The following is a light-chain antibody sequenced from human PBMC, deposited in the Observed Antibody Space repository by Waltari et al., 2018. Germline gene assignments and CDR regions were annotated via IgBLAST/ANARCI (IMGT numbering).Light chain of an antibody. CDR2: GAS. CDR3: QQYGRSPLT. J-gene: IGKJ4*01. CDR1: QSISSSY. V-gene: IGKV3-20*01. Sequence: EMVLTQSPVTLSLSPGERAILPCRASQSISSSYLTWFQQKPGQAPRRLIYGASTRATGIPDRFSGAGSGTNFTLTISRLEPEDFAVYYCQQYGRSPLTFGGGTKVEIK.